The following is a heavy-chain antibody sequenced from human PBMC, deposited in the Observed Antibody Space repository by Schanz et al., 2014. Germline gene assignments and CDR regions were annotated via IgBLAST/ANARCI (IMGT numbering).Heavy chain of an antibody. CDR3: ARDMTIAPA. CDR2: IRSDGSNE. J-gene: IGHJ5*02. D-gene: IGHD6-13*01. CDR1: GFTFSFSG. V-gene: IGHV3-30*02. Sequence: QVQLVESGGGVVQPGGSLRLSCAASGFTFSFSGMQWVRQAPGKGLEWVAFIRSDGSNENYADSVKGRFTISRDNSKNTLYLQMDTLRVEDTAMFYCARDMTIAPAWGQGTLVTVSS.